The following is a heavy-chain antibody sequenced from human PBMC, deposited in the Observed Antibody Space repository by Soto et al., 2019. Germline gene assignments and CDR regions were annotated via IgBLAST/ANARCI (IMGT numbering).Heavy chain of an antibody. J-gene: IGHJ5*02. V-gene: IGHV3-23*01. Sequence: GGSLSLSCAASGFTFSSYAMSWVRQAPGKGLEWVSAISGSGGSTYYADSVKGRFTISRDNSKNTLYLQMNSLRAEDTAVYYCAKEYYYGSGSYMKDWFDPWGQGTLVTVSS. D-gene: IGHD3-10*01. CDR1: GFTFSSYA. CDR3: AKEYYYGSGSYMKDWFDP. CDR2: ISGSGGST.